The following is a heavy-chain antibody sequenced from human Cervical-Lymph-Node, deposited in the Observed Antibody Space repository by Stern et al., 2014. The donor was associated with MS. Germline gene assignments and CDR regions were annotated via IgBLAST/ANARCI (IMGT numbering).Heavy chain of an antibody. J-gene: IGHJ6*02. V-gene: IGHV1-69*01. CDR2: IIPIIGTA. Sequence: VHLVESGAELKKPGSSVKVSCQASGGTFNDSAMNWLRQAPGQGLEWIGWIIPIIGTATYAQKCQGRVTITADESTRTSSMQLSSLRSNDTAVYYCARDGRHTNNYGLDVWGQGTTVTVSS. CDR1: GGTFNDSA. CDR3: ARDGRHTNNYGLDV.